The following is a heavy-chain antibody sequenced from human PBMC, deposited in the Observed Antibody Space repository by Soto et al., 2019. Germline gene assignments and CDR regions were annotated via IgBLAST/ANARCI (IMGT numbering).Heavy chain of an antibody. J-gene: IGHJ6*03. CDR3: ARRAPPDFYYMDV. V-gene: IGHV3-64*01. CDR1: GFTLSGYA. CDR2: ISSNGVGT. Sequence: EVQLAESGGGLAQPGGSLRLSCAASGFTLSGYAMDWVRQAPGKGLEYVSGISSNGVGTYYANSVQGRFTISRDNSKNPVYLQMGSLRPEDMAVYYCARRAPPDFYYMDVWGQGTTVTVSS.